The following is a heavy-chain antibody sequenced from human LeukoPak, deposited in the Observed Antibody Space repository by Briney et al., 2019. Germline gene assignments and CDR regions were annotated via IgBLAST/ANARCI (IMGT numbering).Heavy chain of an antibody. V-gene: IGHV3-49*04. CDR3: TRDSSWSFDY. CDR1: AVTFGDYA. Sequence: GGSLRLSCTASAVTFGDYAMSWVRQAPGKGLEWVGFIRSQAYGGTTEYAASVKGRFTISRDDSKSTAYLQMNSLRTEDTAVYYCTRDSSWSFDYWGQGTLVTVSS. D-gene: IGHD2-15*01. CDR2: IRSQAYGGTT. J-gene: IGHJ4*02.